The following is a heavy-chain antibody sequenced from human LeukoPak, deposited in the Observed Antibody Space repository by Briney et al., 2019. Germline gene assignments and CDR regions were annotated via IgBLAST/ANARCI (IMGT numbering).Heavy chain of an antibody. Sequence: SETLSLTCAVYGGSFSGYYWSWIRQPPGKGLEWIGEIYHSGSTNYNPSLKSRVTISVDTSKNQFSLKLSSVTAADTAAYCCASQGYCSSTSCSAPVGYCGQRALVTVSS. CDR2: IYHSGST. J-gene: IGHJ4*02. D-gene: IGHD2-2*01. V-gene: IGHV4-34*01. CDR3: ASQGYCSSTSCSAPVGY. CDR1: GGSFSGYY.